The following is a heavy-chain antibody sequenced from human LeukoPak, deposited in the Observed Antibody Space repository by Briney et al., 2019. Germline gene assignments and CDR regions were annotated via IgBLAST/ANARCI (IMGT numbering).Heavy chain of an antibody. CDR2: IYYSGST. CDR1: GGSVSSGSYY. V-gene: IGHV4-61*01. Sequence: SETLSLTCTVSGGSVSSGSYYWSWIRQPPGKGLEWIGYIYYSGSTNYNPSLKSRVTISVDTSKNQFSLKLSSVTAADTAVYYRARDSVDNYDILTGYDAFDIWGQGTMVTVSS. CDR3: ARDSVDNYDILTGYDAFDI. D-gene: IGHD3-9*01. J-gene: IGHJ3*02.